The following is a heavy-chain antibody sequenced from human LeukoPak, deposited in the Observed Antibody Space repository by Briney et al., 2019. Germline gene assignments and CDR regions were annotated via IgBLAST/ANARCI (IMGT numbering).Heavy chain of an antibody. CDR3: ARENTYGYSYGMDV. CDR2: INSSGGNT. Sequence: ASVKVSCKASGYTFTSYYMYWVRQAPGQGLVWMVIINSSGGNTSYAQNFQGRGTMTRDTSARLVYMELRSLRSEDTAVYYCARENTYGYSYGMDVWGQGTTVTVSS. D-gene: IGHD3-22*01. V-gene: IGHV1-46*01. CDR1: GYTFTSYY. J-gene: IGHJ6*02.